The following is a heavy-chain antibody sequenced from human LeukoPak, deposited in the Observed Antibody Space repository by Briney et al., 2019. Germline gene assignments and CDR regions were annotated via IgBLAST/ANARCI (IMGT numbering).Heavy chain of an antibody. CDR1: GLTFSNYA. CDR3: ASGLYGGVFDN. Sequence: LPGGSLRLSRVMSGLTFSNYAMNWVRQAPGKGLEWISDISTDSGSTYTIESVRGRFTISRDNSRSTLYLQMNSLRADDTGVYYCASGLYGGVFDNWGQGTLVTVSS. J-gene: IGHJ4*02. D-gene: IGHD4/OR15-4a*01. V-gene: IGHV3-23*01. CDR2: ISTDSGST.